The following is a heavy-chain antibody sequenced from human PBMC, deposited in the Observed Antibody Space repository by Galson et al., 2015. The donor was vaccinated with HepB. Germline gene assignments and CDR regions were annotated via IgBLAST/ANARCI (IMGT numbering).Heavy chain of an antibody. CDR2: IWYDGSNK. J-gene: IGHJ6*02. V-gene: IGHV3-33*01. CDR3: ARGRSTYYYGMDV. CDR1: GFTFSSYG. D-gene: IGHD5/OR15-5a*01. Sequence: LRLSCAASGFTFSSYGMHWVRQAPGKGLEWVAVIWYDGSNKYYADSVKGRFTISRDNSKNTLYLQMNSLRAEDTAVYYCARGRSTYYYGMDVWGQGTTVTVSS.